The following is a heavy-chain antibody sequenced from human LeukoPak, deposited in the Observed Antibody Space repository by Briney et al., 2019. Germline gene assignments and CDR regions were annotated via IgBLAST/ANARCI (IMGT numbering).Heavy chain of an antibody. D-gene: IGHD3-10*01. V-gene: IGHV4-39*01. Sequence: SETLSLTCTVSGGSISSSSYYWGWIRQPPGKGLVWNRSVYYSGSNYYNPSLKRRVTISVDTYKNQFSLKLSSVTVADTDVYYCERGSDRVRVVKSWFDLWGQGTLVTVSS. J-gene: IGHJ5*02. CDR3: ERGSDRVRVVKSWFDL. CDR2: VYYSGSN. CDR1: GGSISSSSYY.